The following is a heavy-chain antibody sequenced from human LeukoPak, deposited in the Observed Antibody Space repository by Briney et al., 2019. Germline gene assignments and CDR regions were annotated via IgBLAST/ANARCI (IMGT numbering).Heavy chain of an antibody. D-gene: IGHD2-15*01. Sequence: ASVKVSCKASGYTFTSYDINWVRQATGQGLERMGWMNPNGGNTGYAQNFQGRVTMTRNTSISTAYMELSSLRSEDTAVYYCARVARGPYCSGGSCYSEQYFQHWGQGTLVTVSS. V-gene: IGHV1-8*01. J-gene: IGHJ1*01. CDR1: GYTFTSYD. CDR2: MNPNGGNT. CDR3: ARVARGPYCSGGSCYSEQYFQH.